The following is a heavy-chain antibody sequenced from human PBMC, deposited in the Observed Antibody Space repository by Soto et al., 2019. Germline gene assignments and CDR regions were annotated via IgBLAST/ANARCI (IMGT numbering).Heavy chain of an antibody. Sequence: SETLSLTCAVSGGSISSSNWWSWVRQPPGKGLEWIGEIYHSGSTNYNPSLKSRVTISVDKSKNQFSLKLSSVTAADTAVYYCARDGYCSSTSCYQLYYYYGMDVWGQGTTVTVSS. D-gene: IGHD2-2*03. CDR3: ARDGYCSSTSCYQLYYYYGMDV. V-gene: IGHV4-4*02. CDR1: GGSISSSNW. CDR2: IYHSGST. J-gene: IGHJ6*02.